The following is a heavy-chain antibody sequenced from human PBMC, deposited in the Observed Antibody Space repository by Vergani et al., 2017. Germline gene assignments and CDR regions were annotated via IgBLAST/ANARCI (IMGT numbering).Heavy chain of an antibody. CDR2: IIPIFGTA. J-gene: IGHJ6*02. V-gene: IGHV1-69*13. CDR3: ARSRYYGSGSYYYYYGIDV. CDR1: GGTFSSYA. Sequence: QVQLVQSGAEVKKPGSSVKVSCKASGGTFSSYAISWVRQAPGQGLEWMGRIIPIFGTANYAQKFQGRVTLTADESTSAAYMELSSLRSEDTAVYYCARSRYYGSGSYYYYYGIDVWGQGTTVTVSS. D-gene: IGHD3-10*01.